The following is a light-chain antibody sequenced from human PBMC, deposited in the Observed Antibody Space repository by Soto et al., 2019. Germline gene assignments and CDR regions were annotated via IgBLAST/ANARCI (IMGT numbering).Light chain of an antibody. J-gene: IGKJ1*01. CDR3: QQYGSSGT. Sequence: EIVMTQSPATLSASPGERATLSCRASQSVSSNLAWYQQKPGQAPRLLIYGASTRATGIPARFSGSGSGTDFTLTISRLEPEDFAVYYCQQYGSSGTFGQGTKVDI. V-gene: IGKV3-15*01. CDR2: GAS. CDR1: QSVSSN.